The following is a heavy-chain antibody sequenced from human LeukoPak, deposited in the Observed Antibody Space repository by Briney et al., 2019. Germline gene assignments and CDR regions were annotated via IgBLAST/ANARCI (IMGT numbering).Heavy chain of an antibody. CDR3: ARVSSSWTGVDY. CDR1: GGSISSYY. Sequence: SETLSLTCTVSGGSISSYYWSWIRQPPGKGLEWIGSIYYSGSTYYNPSLKSRVTISVDTSKNQFSLKLSSVTAADTAVYYCARVSSSWTGVDYWGQGTLVTVSS. V-gene: IGHV4-59*12. D-gene: IGHD6-13*01. J-gene: IGHJ4*02. CDR2: IYYSGST.